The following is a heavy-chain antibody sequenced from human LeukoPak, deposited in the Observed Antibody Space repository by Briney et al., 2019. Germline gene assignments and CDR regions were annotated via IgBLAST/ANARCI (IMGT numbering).Heavy chain of an antibody. D-gene: IGHD2-21*02. CDR2: IYYSGTT. J-gene: IGHJ4*02. CDR3: ARLDCGGDCYVDY. Sequence: SETPSLTCTVSGASFTSNYWSWIRQPPGKGLEWIGYIYYSGTTTYNPSLERRVTMSVDMSKTQFSLRLNSVTATDTAVYYCARLDCGGDCYVDYWGQGNLVTVSS. CDR1: GASFTSNY. V-gene: IGHV4-59*08.